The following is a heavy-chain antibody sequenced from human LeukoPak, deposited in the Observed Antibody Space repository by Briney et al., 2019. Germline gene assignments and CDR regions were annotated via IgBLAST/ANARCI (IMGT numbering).Heavy chain of an antibody. CDR2: IRYDGSNK. CDR3: AKDRAAAYYLDY. CDR1: GFTFSSYC. V-gene: IGHV3-30*02. J-gene: IGHJ4*02. Sequence: GGSLRPSRAAAGFTFSSYCMHWARQAPGKGLGWVAFIRYDGSNKYYADSVKGRFTISRDNSKNTLYLQMNSLRAEDTAVYYCAKDRAAAYYLDYWGQGTLVTVSS. D-gene: IGHD2-2*01.